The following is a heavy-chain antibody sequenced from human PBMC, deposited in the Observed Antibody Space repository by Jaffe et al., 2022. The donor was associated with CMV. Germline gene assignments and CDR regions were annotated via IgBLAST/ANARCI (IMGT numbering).Heavy chain of an antibody. CDR3: ARDLGYSSGYVPSGWSKKYYFYGMDV. D-gene: IGHD5-18*01. CDR1: EFTFNTYR. CDR2: ISSVSSYI. V-gene: IGHV3-21*01. Sequence: EGQLVESGGGLVKPGGSLRLSCVASEFTFNTYRMNWVRQAPGKGLEWVSSISSVSSYINYADSVKGRFTISRDNAKNSLYLQMNSLRAEDTAVYYCARDLGYSSGYVPSGWSKKYYFYGMDVWGQGTTVTVSS. J-gene: IGHJ6*02.